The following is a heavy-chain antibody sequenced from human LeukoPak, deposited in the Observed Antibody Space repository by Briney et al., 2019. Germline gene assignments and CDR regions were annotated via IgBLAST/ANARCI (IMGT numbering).Heavy chain of an antibody. D-gene: IGHD6-6*01. CDR2: ISWNSGSI. CDR1: GFTSDDYA. V-gene: IGHV3-9*02. CDR3: AKDLGPWGSSWDAFDI. J-gene: IGHJ3*02. Sequence: GGSLRLSCAASGFTSDDYAMHWVRQAPGKGLEWVSGISWNSGSIGYADSVKGRFTISRDNAKNSLYLQMNSLRAEDMALYYCAKDLGPWGSSWDAFDIWGQGTMVTVSS.